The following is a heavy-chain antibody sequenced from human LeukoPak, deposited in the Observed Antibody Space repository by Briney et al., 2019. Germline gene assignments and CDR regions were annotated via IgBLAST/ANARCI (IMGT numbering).Heavy chain of an antibody. CDR1: GGSISSGGYS. Sequence: SQTLSLTCAVSGGSISSGGYSWSWIRQPPGKGLEWIGYFFHSGSTHYNPSLKSRVTISVDWSKNQFSLKLSSVTAADTAVYYCARAVNTVEDALDIWGRGTMVTVAS. CDR2: FFHSGST. D-gene: IGHD5-24*01. V-gene: IGHV4-30-2*01. J-gene: IGHJ3*02. CDR3: ARAVNTVEDALDI.